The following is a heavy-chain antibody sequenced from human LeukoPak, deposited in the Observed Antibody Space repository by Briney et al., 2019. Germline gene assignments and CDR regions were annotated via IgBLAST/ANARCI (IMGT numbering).Heavy chain of an antibody. V-gene: IGHV1-8*01. CDR1: GYTFTSYD. D-gene: IGHD2-21*01. CDR3: ATGVIPEIYYYYGMDV. CDR2: MNPNSGNT. J-gene: IGHJ6*02. Sequence: GASVKVSCKASGYTFTSYDINWVRQATGQGLEWMGWMNPNSGNTGYAQKFQGRVTMTRNTSISTAYMELSSLRSEDTAVYYCATGVIPEIYYYYGMDVWGQGTTVTVSS.